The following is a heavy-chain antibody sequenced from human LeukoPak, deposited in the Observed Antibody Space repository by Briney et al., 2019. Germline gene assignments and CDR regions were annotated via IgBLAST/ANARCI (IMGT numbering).Heavy chain of an antibody. Sequence: GGSLRLSCAASGFTFSSYSMNWVRQAPGKGLEWVSSISSSSSYIYYADSVKGRFTISRDNAKNSLYLQMNSLRAEDTAVYYCARDLGDSSSSRLAFDIWGQGTMVTVS. J-gene: IGHJ3*02. D-gene: IGHD6-6*01. CDR1: GFTFSSYS. CDR2: ISSSSSYI. V-gene: IGHV3-21*01. CDR3: ARDLGDSSSSRLAFDI.